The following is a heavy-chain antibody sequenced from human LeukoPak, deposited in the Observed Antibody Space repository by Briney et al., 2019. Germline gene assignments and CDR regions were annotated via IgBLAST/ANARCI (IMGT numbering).Heavy chain of an antibody. V-gene: IGHV1-2*02. J-gene: IGHJ4*02. CDR1: GYTFTGYY. CDR2: INPNSGGT. D-gene: IGHD3-22*01. CDR3: ARGQSYDSSGYYPLLA. Sequence: ASVTVSCKSSGYTFTGYYMHWLRQAPGQGLEWMGWINPNSGGTNYVQKFQGRVTMTRDTSISTAYMELSRLRTDDSAVYYYARGQSYDSSGYYPLLAWGQGTLVTVSS.